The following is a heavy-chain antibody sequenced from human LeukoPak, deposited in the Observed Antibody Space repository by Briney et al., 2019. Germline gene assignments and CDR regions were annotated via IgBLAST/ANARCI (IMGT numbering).Heavy chain of an antibody. J-gene: IGHJ3*02. CDR2: ISAYNGNT. V-gene: IGHV1-18*01. CDR1: GYTFTIYV. D-gene: IGHD6-19*01. Sequence: ASVRVSSKASGYTFTIYVISWGRQAPGQGLGGMGWISAYNGNTNYAQKLQGRVTMTTDTSTSTAYMELRSLRSDDTAVYYCARGSIAVAVHAFDIWGQGTMVTVSS. CDR3: ARGSIAVAVHAFDI.